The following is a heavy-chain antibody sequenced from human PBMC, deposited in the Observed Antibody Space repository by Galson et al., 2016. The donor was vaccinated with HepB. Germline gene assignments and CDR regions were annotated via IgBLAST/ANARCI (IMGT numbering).Heavy chain of an antibody. Sequence: SETLSLTCTVSHASISSRSYYWGWIRQSPGKGLEWIGSVAYRGSSYSNPSLKRRLTISVDTSKNQVSLSLTSVTATDSAVYYFVRHNAQWTVQPYVPGPYFDYCGQGTLVNVSP. CDR2: VAYRGSS. D-gene: IGHD1-1*01. CDR3: VRHNAQWTVQPYVPGPYFDY. J-gene: IGHJ4*02. CDR1: HASISSRSYY. V-gene: IGHV4-39*01.